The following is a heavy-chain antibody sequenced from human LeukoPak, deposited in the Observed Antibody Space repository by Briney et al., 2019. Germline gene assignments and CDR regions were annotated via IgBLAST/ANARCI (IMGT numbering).Heavy chain of an antibody. CDR2: FDPEDGET. D-gene: IGHD6-6*01. Sequence: ASVKVSCKVSGYTLTELSMHWVRQAPAKGLEWMGGFDPEDGETIYAQKFQGRVTMTEDTSTDTAYMELSSLRSEDTAVYYCAADPRSPSEGSSSFYYGMDVWGQGTTVTVSS. V-gene: IGHV1-24*01. J-gene: IGHJ6*02. CDR3: AADPRSPSEGSSSFYYGMDV. CDR1: GYTLTELS.